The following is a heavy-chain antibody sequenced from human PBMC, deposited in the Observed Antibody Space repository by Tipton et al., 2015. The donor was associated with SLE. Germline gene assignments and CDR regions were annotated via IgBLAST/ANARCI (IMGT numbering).Heavy chain of an antibody. V-gene: IGHV4-34*01. D-gene: IGHD2-2*01. CDR1: GDSLSGQY. CDR2: VFRGGST. CDR3: ARGCSSSTCEPFYFFGMDV. J-gene: IGHJ6*02. Sequence: TLSLTCSVYGDSLSGQYWSWIRQPPGKGLEWIGEVFRGGSTNYSPSPESRVTITVDMSKNQFSLRLISATAADTAVYYCARGCSSSTCEPFYFFGMDVWGQGTTVTVSS.